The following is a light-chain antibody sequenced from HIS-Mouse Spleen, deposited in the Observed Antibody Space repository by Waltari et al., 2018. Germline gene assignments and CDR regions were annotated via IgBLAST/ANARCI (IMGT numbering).Light chain of an antibody. CDR1: ALPKKY. J-gene: IGLJ2*01. V-gene: IGLV3-10*01. CDR3: YSTDSSGNHRV. CDR2: EDS. Sequence: SYELTQPPSVSVSPGQTARTTSPGDALPKKYAYWYQQKSGQAPVLAIYEDSKRPSGIPERFSGSSSGTMATLTISGAQVEDEADYYCYSTDSSGNHRVFGGGTKLTVL.